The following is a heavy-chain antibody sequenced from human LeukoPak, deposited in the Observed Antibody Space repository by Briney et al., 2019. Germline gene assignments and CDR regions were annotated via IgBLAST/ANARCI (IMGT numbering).Heavy chain of an antibody. J-gene: IGHJ4*02. D-gene: IGHD1-26*01. CDR3: VRDTGGSGSYPDY. V-gene: IGHV3-7*01. CDR1: GFTFSDYW. Sequence: GGSLRLSCAASGFTFSDYWMTWVRQAPGKGLEWVANVKQDASQKYYMDSVKGRFTISRDNAKTSLYLQLNSLRGEDTAMYYCVRDTGGSGSYPDYWGQGTLVTVSS. CDR2: VKQDASQK.